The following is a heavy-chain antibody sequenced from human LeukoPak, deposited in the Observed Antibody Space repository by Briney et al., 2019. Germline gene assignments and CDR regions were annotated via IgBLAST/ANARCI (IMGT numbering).Heavy chain of an antibody. J-gene: IGHJ4*02. CDR1: GFTFSSYA. Sequence: GGSLRLSCAASGFTFSSYAMSWVRKAPGKGLEWVSAISGSGGSTYYADSVKGRFTISRDNSKNTLYLQMNSLRAEDTAVYYCAKDLGTMVRGVILYNFDYWGQGTLVTVSS. CDR3: AKDLGTMVRGVILYNFDY. V-gene: IGHV3-23*01. CDR2: ISGSGGST. D-gene: IGHD3-10*01.